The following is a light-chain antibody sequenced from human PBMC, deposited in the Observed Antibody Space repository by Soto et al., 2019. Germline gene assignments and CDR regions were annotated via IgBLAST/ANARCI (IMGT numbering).Light chain of an antibody. CDR1: SSNIGNNY. Sequence: QSVLTQPPSVSAAPGQTVTISCSGSSSNIGNNYVSWYQQLPGTAPKLLIYDNNKRPSGIPDRFSGSKPGTSATLGITGLQTGDEADYYCGTWDSSLSAPVFGGGTKLTVL. J-gene: IGLJ2*01. CDR3: GTWDSSLSAPV. CDR2: DNN. V-gene: IGLV1-51*01.